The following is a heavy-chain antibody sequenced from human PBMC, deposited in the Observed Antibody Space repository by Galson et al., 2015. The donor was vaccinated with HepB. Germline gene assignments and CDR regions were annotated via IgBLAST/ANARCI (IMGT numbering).Heavy chain of an antibody. CDR2: ISSSGSTI. V-gene: IGHV3-48*02. J-gene: IGHJ4*02. D-gene: IGHD3-16*02. CDR3: AREGAFGGVIPLDY. CDR1: GFTFSSYS. Sequence: SLRLSCAASGFTFSSYSMNWVRQAPGKGLEWVSYISSSGSTIYYADSVKGRFTISRDNANNSLYLQMNSLRDDYTAVYYCAREGAFGGVIPLDYWGQGMLVTVSS.